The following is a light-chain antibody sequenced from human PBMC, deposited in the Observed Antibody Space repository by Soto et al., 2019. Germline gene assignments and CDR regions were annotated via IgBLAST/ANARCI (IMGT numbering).Light chain of an antibody. Sequence: QSALTQPPSASGSPGQSVTISCTGTSSDVGAYKYVSSYQQYPGKAPKLMIYEVSRRPSGVPDRFSGSKSGNTASLTVSGLQAEDEADYYCTSYAGSNIWVFGGGTKLTVL. CDR3: TSYAGSNIWV. V-gene: IGLV2-8*01. J-gene: IGLJ3*02. CDR2: EVS. CDR1: SSDVGAYKY.